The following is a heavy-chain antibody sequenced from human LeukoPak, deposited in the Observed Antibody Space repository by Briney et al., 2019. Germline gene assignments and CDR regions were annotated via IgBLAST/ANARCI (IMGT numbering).Heavy chain of an antibody. Sequence: PSETLSLTCTVSGGSISSYYWSWIRQPPGKGLEWIGYISYSGSTNYNPSLKSRVTISLDTSKNQLSLKLSSVTAADTAVYYCARVGGSGWYPFNYWAREPWSPSPQ. CDR1: GGSISSYY. D-gene: IGHD6-19*01. J-gene: IGHJ4*02. V-gene: IGHV4-59*01. CDR2: ISYSGST. CDR3: ARVGGSGWYPFNY.